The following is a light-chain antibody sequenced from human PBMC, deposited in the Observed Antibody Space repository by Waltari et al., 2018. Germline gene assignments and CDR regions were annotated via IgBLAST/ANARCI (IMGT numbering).Light chain of an antibody. J-gene: IGKJ2*01. V-gene: IGKV4-1*01. CDR2: WAS. Sequence: DIVMTQSPDSLAVSLGERATINCKSSQSVLYSSKNKNYLAWYQQKPGQPPKLLIYWASTRESGVPGRFSGSGSGTDFTLTISSLQAEDVAVYYCQQYYSTLPYTFGQGTKLEIK. CDR1: QSVLYSSKNKNY. CDR3: QQYYSTLPYT.